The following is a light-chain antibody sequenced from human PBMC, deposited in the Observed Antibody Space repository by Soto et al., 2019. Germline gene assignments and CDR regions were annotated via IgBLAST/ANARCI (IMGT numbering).Light chain of an antibody. V-gene: IGKV3-15*01. CDR2: GAS. Sequence: EIVVTQSPATLSVSPGERATLSCRTSQSVSSHVAWYQQKPGQAPRLLIHGASTRATAIPARFSGSGSGTEFTLTIISLQSEDRAVYHCQQYNNWPGWTFGQGTKVDIK. J-gene: IGKJ1*01. CDR3: QQYNNWPGWT. CDR1: QSVSSH.